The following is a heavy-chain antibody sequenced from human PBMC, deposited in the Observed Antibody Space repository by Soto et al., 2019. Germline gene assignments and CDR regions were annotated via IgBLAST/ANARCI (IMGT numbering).Heavy chain of an antibody. J-gene: IGHJ6*02. CDR2: ISGDGSNK. D-gene: IGHD5-12*01. CDR1: GFTFSYYP. Sequence: QMQLVESGGGAVQPGRSLRLSCAASGFTFSYYPMHWVRQAPGKGLEWVAVISGDGSNKYYADSVKGRFTISRDNSKNTLYLQMNSVRGEGTAVCYGARVPGDMVDIPDIYPVAGREPQSAVEVWGQGTTVTVSS. CDR3: ARVPGDMVDIPDIYPVAGREPQSAVEV. V-gene: IGHV3-30*04.